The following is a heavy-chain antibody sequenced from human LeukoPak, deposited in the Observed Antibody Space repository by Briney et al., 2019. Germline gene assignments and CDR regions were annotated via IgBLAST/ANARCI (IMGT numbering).Heavy chain of an antibody. CDR2: INPNSGGT. V-gene: IGHV1-2*06. CDR1: GYTFTGFY. D-gene: IGHD4/OR15-4a*01. Sequence: ASVKVSCQASGYTFTGFYMHWVRQAPGQGLEWMGRINPNSGGTNYAQNFQGRVTMTRDTSISTAYMELSRLRSDDTAVYYCAADLKSLGGFYGAYFSGYWGQGTLVTVSS. J-gene: IGHJ4*02. CDR3: AADLKSLGGFYGAYFSGY.